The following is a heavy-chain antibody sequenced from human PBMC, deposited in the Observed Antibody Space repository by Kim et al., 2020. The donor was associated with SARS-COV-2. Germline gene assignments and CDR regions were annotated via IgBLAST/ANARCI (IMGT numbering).Heavy chain of an antibody. CDR2: IYYSGST. Sequence: SETLSLTCTVSGGSISSHWWSWIRQPPGKGLEWIGYIYYSGSTNYSPSLKSRVTISVDTSKKQVSLKLSSVTAADTAVYYCARVEGYCSGGCLFDPWGQGTVVTVSS. V-gene: IGHV4-59*11. D-gene: IGHD2-15*01. CDR3: ARVEGYCSGGCLFDP. CDR1: GGSISSHW. J-gene: IGHJ5*02.